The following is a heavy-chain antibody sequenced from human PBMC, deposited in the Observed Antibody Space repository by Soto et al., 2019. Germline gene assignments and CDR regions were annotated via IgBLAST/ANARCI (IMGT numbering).Heavy chain of an antibody. CDR1: GGTFSSYA. Sequence: QVQLVQSGAEVKKPGSSVKVSCKASGGTFSSYAISWVRQAPGQGLEWMGGIIPIFGTANYAQKFQGRVTITADESTSTAYMELSSLRSEDTAVYYCARGGIVVVVAANYGMDVWGQGTTVTVSS. V-gene: IGHV1-69*12. CDR2: IIPIFGTA. D-gene: IGHD2-15*01. J-gene: IGHJ6*02. CDR3: ARGGIVVVVAANYGMDV.